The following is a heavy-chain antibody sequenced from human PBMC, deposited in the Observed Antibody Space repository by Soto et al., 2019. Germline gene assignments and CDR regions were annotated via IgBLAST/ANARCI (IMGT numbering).Heavy chain of an antibody. Sequence: EVQLVESGGGLVQPGGSLKLSCAASGFIFSDSAVHWVRQASGKGLEWVGRIRAKTNNYATAYVASVQGRFTVSRDDSKNTAYLQMSSLRTEDTAMYYCIRLEESGCSGYRCYSGFDHWGQGTLVTVSS. CDR2: IRAKTNNYAT. J-gene: IGHJ4*02. D-gene: IGHD2-15*01. CDR1: GFIFSDSA. CDR3: IRLEESGCSGYRCYSGFDH. V-gene: IGHV3-73*02.